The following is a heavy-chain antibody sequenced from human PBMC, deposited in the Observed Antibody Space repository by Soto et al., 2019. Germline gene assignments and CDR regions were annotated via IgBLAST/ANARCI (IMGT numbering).Heavy chain of an antibody. CDR1: GFSLTDNAMG. J-gene: IGHJ4*02. CDR2: IYWDDDK. D-gene: IGHD3-16*01. Sequence: QITLKESGPTLVKPTQTLTLTCTFSGFSLTDNAMGVGWVRQPPGKALEWLALIYWDDDKRYSPSLKNRLTITKDTSKNQVVLTLSDLDPVDTATYYCTHSGPTYDYVWGSYSDYWGQGILVTVSS. CDR3: THSGPTYDYVWGSYSDY. V-gene: IGHV2-5*02.